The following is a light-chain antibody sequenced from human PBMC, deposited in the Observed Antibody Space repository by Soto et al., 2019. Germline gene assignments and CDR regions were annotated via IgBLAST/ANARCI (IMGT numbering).Light chain of an antibody. CDR3: QQYEKWPPSIT. CDR2: GAS. Sequence: EIVMTQSPATLSVSPGDRATLSCRAGQPLNNNVAWYQHKPGQAPRLLIYGASTRATGISARFSGSGSGTEFTLTISSLQSEDFAVYYCQQYEKWPPSITFGQGTPLEIK. CDR1: QPLNNN. J-gene: IGKJ5*01. V-gene: IGKV3-15*01.